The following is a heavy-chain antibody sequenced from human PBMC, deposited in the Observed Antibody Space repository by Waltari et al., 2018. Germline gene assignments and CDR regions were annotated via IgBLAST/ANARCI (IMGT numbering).Heavy chain of an antibody. CDR2: ISAYNGVT. D-gene: IGHD1-26*01. Sequence: QVQLVQSGAEVKMPGASVKVSCKASGLTFTNYGCSWVRQAPGQGLEWRGWISAYNGVTDYAQNFKDRVTLTTDRYTSTVYMEVRSLRSDDTAIYYCARENWETDRASHSPWGQGTLVTVSS. CDR3: ARENWETDRASHSP. V-gene: IGHV1-18*01. CDR1: GLTFTNYG. J-gene: IGHJ5*02.